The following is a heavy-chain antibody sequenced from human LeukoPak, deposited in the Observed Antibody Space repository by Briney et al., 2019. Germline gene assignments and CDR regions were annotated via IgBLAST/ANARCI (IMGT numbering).Heavy chain of an antibody. Sequence: SETLSLTCTVSGGSISSNYWSWIRQPPGKGLEWIGYIYYSGSTNYNPSLKSRVTISVDTSKNQFSLKLSSVTAADTAVYYCARRGGSGLLDYWGQGTLVTVSS. V-gene: IGHV4-59*01. D-gene: IGHD3-3*01. CDR1: GGSISSNY. CDR3: ARRGGSGLLDY. CDR2: IYYSGST. J-gene: IGHJ4*02.